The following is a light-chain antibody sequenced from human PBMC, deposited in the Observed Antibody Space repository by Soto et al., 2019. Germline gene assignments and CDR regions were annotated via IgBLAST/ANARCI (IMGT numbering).Light chain of an antibody. CDR3: QSYDISLSAWV. CDR2: ANN. Sequence: QSVLTQPPSVYGAPGQRVTVSCTGSTYDIGSGSDVHWYQHLLGTAPTVVIYANNIRPSGVPDRFSGSKSGTSASLAIAGLQAEDEADYYCQSYDISLSAWVFGGGTKLTVL. CDR1: TYDIGSGSD. V-gene: IGLV1-40*01. J-gene: IGLJ3*02.